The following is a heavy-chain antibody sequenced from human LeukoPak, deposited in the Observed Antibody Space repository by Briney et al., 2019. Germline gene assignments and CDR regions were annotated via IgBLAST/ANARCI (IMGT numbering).Heavy chain of an antibody. CDR1: GFTFSSYA. J-gene: IGHJ6*02. Sequence: GRSLRLSCAASGFTFSSYAMHWVRQAPGKGLEWVAVISYDGSNKYYADSVKGRFTISRDNSKNTLYLQMNSLRAEDTAVYYCARVNGIAGFIYYYYYGMDVWGQGTTVTVSS. V-gene: IGHV3-30-3*01. D-gene: IGHD2-8*01. CDR3: ARVNGIAGFIYYYYYGMDV. CDR2: ISYDGSNK.